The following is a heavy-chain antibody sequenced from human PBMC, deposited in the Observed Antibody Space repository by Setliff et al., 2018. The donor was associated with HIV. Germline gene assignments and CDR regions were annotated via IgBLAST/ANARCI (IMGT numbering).Heavy chain of an antibody. CDR2: ISSSGSTI. J-gene: IGHJ4*02. D-gene: IGHD6-25*01. CDR3: ARVSGPFDY. CDR1: GFTFSDYY. V-gene: IGHV3-11*04. Sequence: PGGSLRLSCAASGFTFSDYYMSWIRQAPGKGLEWVSYISSSGSTIYYVDSVKGRFTISRDNAKESVYLQMNSLRVEESAVYYCARVSGPFDYWGPGTLVTRLL.